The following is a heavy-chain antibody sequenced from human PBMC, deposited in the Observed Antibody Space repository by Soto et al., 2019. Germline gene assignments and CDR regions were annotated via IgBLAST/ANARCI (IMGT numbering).Heavy chain of an antibody. J-gene: IGHJ4*02. Sequence: EVQLLESGGGLVQPGGSLRLSCAASGFTFSSYAMNWVRQAPGKGLEWVSVISGSGGSTYYADSVKGRFTISRDNSKNPRYMQMNRLRAEDTAVYHCTKRNYGSEFDYWGEGTLVTVSS. D-gene: IGHD3-10*01. CDR3: TKRNYGSEFDY. CDR2: ISGSGGST. CDR1: GFTFSSYA. V-gene: IGHV3-23*01.